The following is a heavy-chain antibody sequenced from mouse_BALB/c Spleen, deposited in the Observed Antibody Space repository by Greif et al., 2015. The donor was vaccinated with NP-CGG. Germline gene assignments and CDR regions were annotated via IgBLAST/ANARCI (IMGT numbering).Heavy chain of an antibody. V-gene: IGHV10-1*02. Sequence: EVKLVESGGGLVQPKGSLKLSCAASGFTFNTYAMNWVRQAPGKGLEWVARIRSKSNNYATYYADSVKDRFTISRDDSQSMLYLQMNNLKTEDTAMYYCVREGGAMDYRGQGTSVTVSS. CDR1: GFTFNTYA. CDR2: IRSKSNNYAT. J-gene: IGHJ4*01. CDR3: VREGGAMDY.